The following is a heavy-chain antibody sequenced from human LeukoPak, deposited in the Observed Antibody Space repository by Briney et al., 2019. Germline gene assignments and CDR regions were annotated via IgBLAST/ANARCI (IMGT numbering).Heavy chain of an antibody. CDR3: ARGQWLPHFDY. CDR2: NYYSGST. D-gene: IGHD6-19*01. V-gene: IGHV4-39*07. J-gene: IGHJ4*02. Sequence: SETLSLTCTVSGGSISSSSYYWGWIRQPPGKGLEWIGSNYYSGSTYYNPSLKSRVTISVDTSKNQFSLKLSSVTAADTAVYYCARGQWLPHFDYWGQGTLVTVSS. CDR1: GGSISSSSYY.